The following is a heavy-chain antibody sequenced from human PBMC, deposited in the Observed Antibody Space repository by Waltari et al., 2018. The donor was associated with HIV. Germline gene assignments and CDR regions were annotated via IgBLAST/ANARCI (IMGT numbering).Heavy chain of an antibody. CDR1: GGSISSSSYY. CDR2: IYYSGST. D-gene: IGHD3-3*01. J-gene: IGHJ6*02. Sequence: QLQLQESGPGLVKPSETLSLTCTVSGGSISSSSYYWGWIRQPPGKGLEWIGSIYYSGSTYYNPSLKSRVTISVDTSKNQFSLKLSSVTAADTAVYYCARGYYDFWSGYYTGIGYYYGMDVWGQGTTVTVSS. CDR3: ARGYYDFWSGYYTGIGYYYGMDV. V-gene: IGHV4-39*07.